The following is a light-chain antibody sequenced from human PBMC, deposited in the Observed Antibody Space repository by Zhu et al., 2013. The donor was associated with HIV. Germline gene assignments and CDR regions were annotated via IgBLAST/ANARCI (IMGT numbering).Light chain of an antibody. V-gene: IGKV3-20*01. CDR3: QQYGSSPLT. Sequence: EIVLTQSPGTLSLSPGERATLSCRASQSVSSSYLAWYQQKPGQAPRLLIYGASSRATGIPDRFSASGSGTDFSLTISILEPEDFAVYYCQQYGSSPLTFGGGTKVEIK. CDR1: QSVSSSY. CDR2: GAS. J-gene: IGKJ4*01.